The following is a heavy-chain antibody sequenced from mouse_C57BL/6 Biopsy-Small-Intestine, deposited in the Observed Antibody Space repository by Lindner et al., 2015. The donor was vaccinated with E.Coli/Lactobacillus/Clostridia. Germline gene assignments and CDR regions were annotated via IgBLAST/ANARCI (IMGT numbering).Heavy chain of an antibody. D-gene: IGHD2-12*01. Sequence: SVKVSCKASGYTFTTYGLSWVRQAPGQGLEWMGWISAYNGNTNYAQKLQDRVTMTTDTSTSTAYMELRSLRSDDTAIYFCVREGDYSGHYVFLYWGQGTLVTVSS. J-gene: IGHJ4*01. CDR1: GYTFTTYG. V-gene: IGHV1-81*01. CDR3: VREGDYSGHYVFLY. CDR2: ISAYNGNT.